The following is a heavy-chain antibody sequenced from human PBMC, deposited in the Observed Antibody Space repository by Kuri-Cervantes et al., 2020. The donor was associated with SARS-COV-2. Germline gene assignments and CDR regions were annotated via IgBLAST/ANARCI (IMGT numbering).Heavy chain of an antibody. D-gene: IGHD5-24*01. CDR1: GFTFSGHW. J-gene: IGHJ6*04. Sequence: GGSLRLSCAASGFTFSGHWIHWVRQAPGKGLEWVAVIWYDGSNKYYADSVKGRFTISRDNSKNTLYLQMNSLRAEDTAVYYCARMGRWLQLGYYYGMDVWGRGTTATVPS. V-gene: IGHV3-33*08. CDR2: IWYDGSNK. CDR3: ARMGRWLQLGYYYGMDV.